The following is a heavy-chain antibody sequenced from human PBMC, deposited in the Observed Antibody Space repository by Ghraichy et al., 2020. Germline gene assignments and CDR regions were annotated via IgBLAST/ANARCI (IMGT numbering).Heavy chain of an antibody. CDR2: INHSGST. V-gene: IGHV4-34*01. CDR3: ARGSSADYYDSSGYLDY. CDR1: GGSFSGYY. D-gene: IGHD3-22*01. J-gene: IGHJ4*02. Sequence: SETLSLTCAVYGGSFSGYYWSWIRQPPGKGLEWIGEINHSGSTNYNPSLKSRVTISVDTSKNQFSLKLSSVTAADTAVYYCARGSSADYYDSSGYLDYWGQGTLVTVSS.